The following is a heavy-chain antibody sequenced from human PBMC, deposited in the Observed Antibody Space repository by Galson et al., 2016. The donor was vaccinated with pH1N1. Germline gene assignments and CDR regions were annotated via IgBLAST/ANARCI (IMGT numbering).Heavy chain of an antibody. CDR3: AREDSSGYGYFDY. V-gene: IGHV3-21*01. Sequence: SLRLSCAASGFTFSSYPMNWVRQAPGKGLEWVASISRNSGSIYYRDTVKGRFTISGDNAKNSLFLQMNTLRAEDTAVYFCAREDSSGYGYFDYWGQGTLVTVSS. CDR2: ISRNSGSI. J-gene: IGHJ4*02. D-gene: IGHD3-22*01. CDR1: GFTFSSYP.